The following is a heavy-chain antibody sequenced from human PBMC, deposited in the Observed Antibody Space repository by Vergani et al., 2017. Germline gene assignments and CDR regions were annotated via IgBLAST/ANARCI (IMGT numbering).Heavy chain of an antibody. V-gene: IGHV3-49*04. J-gene: IGHJ5*02. CDR3: TREDIVVVVAATPWFDP. CDR1: GFTFDDYA. Sequence: EVQLVESGGGLVQPGRSLRLSCAASGFTFDDYAMHWVRQAPGKGLEWVGFIRSKAYGGTTEYAASVKGRFTISRDDSKSIAYLQMNSLKTEDTAVYYCTREDIVVVVAATPWFDPWGQGTLVTVSS. CDR2: IRSKAYGGTT. D-gene: IGHD2-15*01.